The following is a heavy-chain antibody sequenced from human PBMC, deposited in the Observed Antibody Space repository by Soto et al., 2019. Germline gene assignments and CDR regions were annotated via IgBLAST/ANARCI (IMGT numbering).Heavy chain of an antibody. Sequence: SVKVSCKVSGGTFISYAISWVRQAPGQGLEWMGGIIPIFGTANYAQKFQGRVTITADESTSTAYMELSSLRSEDTAVYYCARDFWSGVIDYWAQGTLVTVSS. J-gene: IGHJ4*02. D-gene: IGHD3-3*01. CDR1: GGTFISYA. V-gene: IGHV1-69*13. CDR2: IIPIFGTA. CDR3: ARDFWSGVIDY.